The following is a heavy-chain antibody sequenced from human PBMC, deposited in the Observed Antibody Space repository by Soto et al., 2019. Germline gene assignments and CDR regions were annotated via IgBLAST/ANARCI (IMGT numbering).Heavy chain of an antibody. V-gene: IGHV1-18*01. Sequence: ASVKVSCPDSGYTLTNYGLKWVRKAPGQGLEWMGWISGYNGNTNYARKFQGRVTMTTDTSTNIAYMELRGLRSDVSAVYYCARGGGVKCYHYVDSFDYWGQ. CDR2: ISGYNGNT. CDR1: GYTLTNYG. CDR3: ARGGGVKCYHYVDSFDY. D-gene: IGHD4-17*01. J-gene: IGHJ4*01.